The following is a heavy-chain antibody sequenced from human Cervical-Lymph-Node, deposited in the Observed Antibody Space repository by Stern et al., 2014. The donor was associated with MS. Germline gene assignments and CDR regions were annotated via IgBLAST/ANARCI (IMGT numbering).Heavy chain of an antibody. Sequence: VQLGQSGGEVKKPGESLKISCKGSGYSFTANWIDWVRQMPGKGLEWMVIICPGDSDARYGPSFQGQVTISADKSISTAYLQWSSLKASDAAMYFCARDYGDYAFDYWGQGTLVTVSS. J-gene: IGHJ4*02. CDR1: GYSFTANW. D-gene: IGHD4-17*01. V-gene: IGHV5-51*01. CDR2: ICPGDSDA. CDR3: ARDYGDYAFDY.